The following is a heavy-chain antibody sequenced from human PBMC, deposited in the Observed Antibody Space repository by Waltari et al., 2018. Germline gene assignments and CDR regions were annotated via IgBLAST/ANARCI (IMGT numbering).Heavy chain of an antibody. D-gene: IGHD2-2*03. CDR2: IYHDGTT. CDR3: ARQVLGYCTSAACRRLES. Sequence: QVQLQESGPGLLQPSETLSLTCGVSGYFLNTGFYWCWIRQSPGKGLEWIATIYHDGTTLYNPSLNTRVTISMDTSKNQFSLSLKSVTATDTAVYYWARQVLGYCTSAACRRLESWGQGAPVTVSA. V-gene: IGHV4-38-2*01. CDR1: GYFLNTGFY. J-gene: IGHJ4*02.